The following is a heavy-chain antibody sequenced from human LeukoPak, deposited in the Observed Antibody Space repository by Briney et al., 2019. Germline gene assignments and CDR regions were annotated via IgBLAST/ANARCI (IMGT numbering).Heavy chain of an antibody. J-gene: IGHJ4*02. CDR3: ARMAEWELLYYFDY. CDR2: IYYSGST. V-gene: IGHV4-59*11. D-gene: IGHD1-26*01. CDR1: GGSISSHY. Sequence: SETLSLTCPVSGGSISSHYWSWIRQPPGKGLEWIGYIYYSGSTNYNPSLKSRVTISVDTSKNQFSLKLSSVTAADTAVYYCARMAEWELLYYFDYWGQGTLVTVSS.